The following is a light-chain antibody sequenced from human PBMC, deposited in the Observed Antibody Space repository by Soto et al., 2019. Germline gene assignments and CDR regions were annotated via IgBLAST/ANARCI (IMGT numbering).Light chain of an antibody. Sequence: EIVLTQSPATLSLSPGERATLSCRASQSVGSFLAWYQQKSGQAPRLLIYDASNRAPGIPARFSGSGSGTDFSSTTNSLEPEDFAVYYCQHPSNRLGTLGPGTNVDI. CDR3: QHPSNRLGT. J-gene: IGKJ3*01. CDR1: QSVGSF. V-gene: IGKV3-11*01. CDR2: DAS.